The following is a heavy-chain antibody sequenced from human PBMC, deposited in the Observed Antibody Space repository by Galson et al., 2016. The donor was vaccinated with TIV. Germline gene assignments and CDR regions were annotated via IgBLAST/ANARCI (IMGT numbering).Heavy chain of an antibody. Sequence: SVKVSCKASGFTLSSYSVNWVRQAPGQGLQWMGYISGYNGNRNSAQKFQGRLSATADTSTNTAFLELRRLTSDDTAVYYCARMPTKTFDFWSGYDNQFHMDVWGKGTSVTVSS. V-gene: IGHV1-18*01. CDR1: GFTLSSYS. CDR3: ARMPTKTFDFWSGYDNQFHMDV. J-gene: IGHJ6*03. D-gene: IGHD3-3*01. CDR2: ISGYNGNR.